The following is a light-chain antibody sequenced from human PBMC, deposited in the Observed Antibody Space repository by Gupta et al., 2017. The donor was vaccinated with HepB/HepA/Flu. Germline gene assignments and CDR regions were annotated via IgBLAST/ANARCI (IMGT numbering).Light chain of an antibody. CDR1: KSVSSN. V-gene: IGKV3-15*01. Sequence: IVMTHSPATLSVSPGERATLSCRASKSVSSNLAWYQQKPGQAPRLLIYGASTRDTGIPARFSGSGSGTEFTLTISSLQSEDFAVYYCQQNNNWPRTFGQGTKVEIK. CDR2: GAS. J-gene: IGKJ2*01. CDR3: QQNNNWPRT.